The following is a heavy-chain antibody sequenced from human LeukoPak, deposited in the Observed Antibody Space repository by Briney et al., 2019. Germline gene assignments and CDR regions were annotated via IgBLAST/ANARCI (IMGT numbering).Heavy chain of an antibody. D-gene: IGHD2-15*01. J-gene: IGHJ4*02. CDR2: IYKIGTT. CDR1: GDSVTGYF. CDR3: VIGVGWQPDY. Sequence: SETLSLTCAVFGDSVTGYFLNWVRQPPGKGLEWIGHIYKIGTTNYNHSLKSRLTNSADTSKNQFSLQLRSVTAADTAVYYCVIGVGWQPDYWGQGALVTVSS. V-gene: IGHV4-59*02.